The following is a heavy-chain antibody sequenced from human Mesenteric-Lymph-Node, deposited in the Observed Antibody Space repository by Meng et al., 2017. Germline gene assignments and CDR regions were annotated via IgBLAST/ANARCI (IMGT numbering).Heavy chain of an antibody. Sequence: QVQPPESGPGLVKPSQTLSLTCTVSGGSISSGDYYWSWIRQPPGKGLEWIGCNYYSGSTYYTPSLRSRVTISVDKSRNQFSLKLTSVSAADTAVYYCARDTRRGGGWFDPWGQGTLVTVSS. CDR3: ARDTRRGGGWFDP. D-gene: IGHD3-10*01. J-gene: IGHJ5*02. CDR1: GGSISSGDYY. V-gene: IGHV4-30-4*01. CDR2: NYYSGST.